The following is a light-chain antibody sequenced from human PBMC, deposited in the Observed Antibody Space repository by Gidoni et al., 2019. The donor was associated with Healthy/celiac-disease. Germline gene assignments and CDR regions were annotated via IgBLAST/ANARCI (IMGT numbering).Light chain of an antibody. Sequence: AIRMTQSPSSFSASTGDRVTITCRPSQGISSYLAWYQQKPGKAPKLLIYAASTLQSGVPSRFSGSGSGTDFTLTISCLQSEDFATYYCQQYYSYPLTFGGGTKVEIK. CDR1: QGISSY. J-gene: IGKJ4*01. CDR3: QQYYSYPLT. CDR2: AAS. V-gene: IGKV1-8*01.